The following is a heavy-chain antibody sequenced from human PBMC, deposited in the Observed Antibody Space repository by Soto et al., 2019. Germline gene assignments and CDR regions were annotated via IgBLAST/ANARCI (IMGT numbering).Heavy chain of an antibody. D-gene: IGHD2-8*01. J-gene: IGHJ5*02. CDR3: AKDRPWRVYATHEPVFDP. Sequence: PGGSLRLSCAASGFTFSSYGMHWVRQAPGKGLEWVAVISYDGSNKYYADSVKGRFTISRDNSKNTLYLQMNSLRAEDTAVYYCAKDRPWRVYATHEPVFDPWGQGTLVTVSS. V-gene: IGHV3-30*18. CDR1: GFTFSSYG. CDR2: ISYDGSNK.